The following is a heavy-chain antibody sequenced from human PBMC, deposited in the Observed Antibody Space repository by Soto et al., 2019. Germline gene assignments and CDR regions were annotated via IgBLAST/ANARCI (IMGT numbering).Heavy chain of an antibody. CDR1: GYTFTSYA. Sequence: QVQLVQSGAEVKKPGASVKVSCKASGYTFTSYAMHWVRQAPGQRLEWMGWINAGNGNTKYSQKFQGRVTITRDTDASTAYMELSRLRSEATAVYYCARDLGGSAGDYWGQGTLVTVSS. J-gene: IGHJ4*02. D-gene: IGHD1-26*01. CDR2: INAGNGNT. CDR3: ARDLGGSAGDY. V-gene: IGHV1-3*01.